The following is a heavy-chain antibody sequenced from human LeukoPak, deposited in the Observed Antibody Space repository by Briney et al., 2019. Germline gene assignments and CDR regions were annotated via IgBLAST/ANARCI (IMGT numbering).Heavy chain of an antibody. V-gene: IGHV3-11*01. J-gene: IGHJ4*02. CDR2: ISSSGSTI. CDR1: GFTFSDYY. D-gene: IGHD3-9*01. Sequence: NPGGSLRLSCAASGFTFSDYYMSWIRQAPGKGLEWVSYISSSGSTIYYADSVKGRFTISRDNAKNSLYLQMNSLRAEDTAVYYCARAPGSYDFLTGYYYYFDYWGQGTLVTVSS. CDR3: ARAPGSYDFLTGYYYYFDY.